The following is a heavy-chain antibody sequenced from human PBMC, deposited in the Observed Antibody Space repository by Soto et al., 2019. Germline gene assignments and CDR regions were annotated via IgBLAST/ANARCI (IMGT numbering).Heavy chain of an antibody. V-gene: IGHV6-1*01. CDR2: TYYRSKWLN. D-gene: IGHD4-4*01. CDR1: GDSVSINSAA. Sequence: PSQTLSLTCVISGDSVSINSAAWNWIRQSPSRGLEWLGRTYYRSKWLNDYAVSMQSRITIIPDTSKNQFSLQLNSVTPEDTAVDYCARDPPGFHSALDYWGQGTLVTAPQ. CDR3: ARDPPGFHSALDY. J-gene: IGHJ4*02.